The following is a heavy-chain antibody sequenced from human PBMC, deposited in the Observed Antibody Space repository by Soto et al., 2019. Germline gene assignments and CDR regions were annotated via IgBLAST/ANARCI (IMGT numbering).Heavy chain of an antibody. CDR1: GFTFSSYS. D-gene: IGHD3-3*01. CDR3: ARATGYDFWSGSGWFDP. Sequence: GGSLRLSCAASGFTFSSYSMNWVRQAPGKGLEWVSYISSSSSTIYYADSVKGRFTISRDNAKNSLYLQMNSLRAEDTAVYYCARATGYDFWSGSGWFDPWGQGTLVTVSS. J-gene: IGHJ5*02. CDR2: ISSSSSTI. V-gene: IGHV3-48*01.